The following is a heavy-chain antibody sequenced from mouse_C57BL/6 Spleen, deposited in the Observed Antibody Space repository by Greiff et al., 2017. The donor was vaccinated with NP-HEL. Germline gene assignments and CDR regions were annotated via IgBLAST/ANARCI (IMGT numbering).Heavy chain of an antibody. Sequence: EVKLMESGPGLVKPSQSLSLTCSVTGYSITSGYYWNWIRQFPGNKLEWMGYISYDGSNNYNPSLKNRISITRYTSKNQFFLKLKSVTTEDTATYYCARDPYYYGSSYGYCDVWGTGTTVTVSS. CDR2: ISYDGSN. D-gene: IGHD1-1*01. CDR1: GYSITSGYY. J-gene: IGHJ1*03. V-gene: IGHV3-6*01. CDR3: ARDPYYYGSSYGYCDV.